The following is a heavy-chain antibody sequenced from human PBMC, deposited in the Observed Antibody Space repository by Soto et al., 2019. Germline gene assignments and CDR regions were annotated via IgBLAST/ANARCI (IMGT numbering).Heavy chain of an antibody. CDR3: ARSFDSAILDAFDI. CDR2: IYPGDSDT. J-gene: IGHJ3*02. CDR1: GYTFANHW. Sequence: GESLKISCEGSGYTFANHWVGWVRQMPGKGLEWMGIIYPGDSDTTYSPSFQGQVTISADKSISTAYLQWSSLRSSDTAMYYCARSFDSAILDAFDIWGQGTMVTVSS. D-gene: IGHD2-21*01. V-gene: IGHV5-51*01.